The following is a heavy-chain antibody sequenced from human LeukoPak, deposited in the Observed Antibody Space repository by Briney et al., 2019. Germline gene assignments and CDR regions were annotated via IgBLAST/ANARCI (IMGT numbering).Heavy chain of an antibody. V-gene: IGHV3-74*01. J-gene: IGHJ4*02. CDR1: GFAFGSHA. CDR2: LKYDGSGP. D-gene: IGHD2-21*01. CDR3: ARDGFTGPVIASLHY. Sequence: PGGSLRLSCLASGFAFGSHAMHWVRQAPGEGLEWVSRLKYDGSGPSYADSVKGRFTISRDSAKNTLYLQMSSLRVEDTAVYYCARDGFTGPVIASLHYWGQGTPVTVSS.